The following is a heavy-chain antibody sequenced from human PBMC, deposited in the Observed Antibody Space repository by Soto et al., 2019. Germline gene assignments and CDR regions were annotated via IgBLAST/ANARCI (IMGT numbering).Heavy chain of an antibody. J-gene: IGHJ4*02. D-gene: IGHD2-21*01. CDR1: GGSISSSSYY. V-gene: IGHV4-39*01. Sequence: PSETLSLTCTVSGGSISSSSYYWGWIRQPPGKGLEWIGSIYYSGSTYYNPSLKSRVTISVDTSKNQFSLKLSSVTAADTAVYYCASVFDEYYFDYWGQGTLVTVS. CDR2: IYYSGST. CDR3: ASVFDEYYFDY.